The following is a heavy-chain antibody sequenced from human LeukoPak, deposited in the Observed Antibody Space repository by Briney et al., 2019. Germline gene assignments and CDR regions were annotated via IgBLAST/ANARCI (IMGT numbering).Heavy chain of an antibody. CDR2: ISWNSGSI. CDR3: AKGYSSDPRGSYGY. V-gene: IGHV3-9*01. D-gene: IGHD6-19*01. J-gene: IGHJ4*02. CDR1: GFTFDDYA. Sequence: GGSLRLSFAASGFTFDDYAMHWVRQAPGEGLEWVSGISWNSGSIGYADSVKGRFTISRDNAKNSLYLQMNSLRAEDTALYYCAKGYSSDPRGSYGYWGQGTLVTVSS.